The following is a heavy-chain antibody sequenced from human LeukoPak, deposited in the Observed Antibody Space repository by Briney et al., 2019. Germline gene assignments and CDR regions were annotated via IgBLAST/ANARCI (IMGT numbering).Heavy chain of an antibody. J-gene: IGHJ3*02. CDR1: GGSISNHY. V-gene: IGHV4-59*11. D-gene: IGHD3-9*01. Sequence: PSETLSLTCTVSGGSISNHYWSWIRQPPGKGLEWIGYIHYSGSTNYKSSLKSRVTISVGTSKNQFSLKLRSVTAADTAVYYCARDTRGDILTGAHAFDIWGQGTMVTVSS. CDR2: IHYSGST. CDR3: ARDTRGDILTGAHAFDI.